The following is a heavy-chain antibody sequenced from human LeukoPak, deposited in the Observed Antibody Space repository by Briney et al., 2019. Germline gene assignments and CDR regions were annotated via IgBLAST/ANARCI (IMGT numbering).Heavy chain of an antibody. J-gene: IGHJ5*02. D-gene: IGHD2-8*01. CDR2: INPNSGGT. CDR1: GYTFTGYY. Sequence: ASVKVSCKASGYTFTGYYMHWVRQAPGQGLEWMGWINPNSGGTNYAQKFQGRVTMTRDTSISTAYMELCRLRSDDTAVYYCARERPRALSAHNWFDPWGQGTLVTVSS. CDR3: ARERPRALSAHNWFDP. V-gene: IGHV1-2*02.